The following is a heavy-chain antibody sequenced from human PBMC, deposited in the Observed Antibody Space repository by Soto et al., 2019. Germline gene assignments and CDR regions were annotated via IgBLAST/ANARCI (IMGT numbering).Heavy chain of an antibody. CDR2: IWYDGSNK. D-gene: IGHD2-2*01. J-gene: IGHJ4*02. CDR1: GFTFSSYG. CDR3: ARDSEDIISLTHCSSTSCYALLSLDY. Sequence: QVQLVESGGGVVQPGRSLRLSCAASGFTFSSYGMHWVRQAPGKGVEWVAVIWYDGSNKYYADSVKGRFTISRDNSKNTLYLQMNSLRAEDTAVYYCARDSEDIISLTHCSSTSCYALLSLDYWGQGTLVTVSS. V-gene: IGHV3-33*01.